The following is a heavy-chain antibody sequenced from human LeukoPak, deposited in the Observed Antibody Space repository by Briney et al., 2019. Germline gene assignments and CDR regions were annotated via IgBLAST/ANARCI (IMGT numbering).Heavy chain of an antibody. CDR3: ARQPPFFGDYGGY. Sequence: SETLSLTCSVSGGSISSRNYYWGWIRQSPGKGLEWIGSIFYSGSTYYKSSLKGRVTISADTSKNQFSLRLTSVTATDTAVYYCARQPPFFGDYGGYWGQGTLVTVSS. CDR2: IFYSGST. CDR1: GGSISSRNYY. J-gene: IGHJ4*02. V-gene: IGHV4-39*01. D-gene: IGHD4/OR15-4a*01.